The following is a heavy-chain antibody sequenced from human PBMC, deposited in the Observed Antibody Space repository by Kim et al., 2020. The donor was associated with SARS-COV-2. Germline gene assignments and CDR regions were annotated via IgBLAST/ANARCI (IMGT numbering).Heavy chain of an antibody. CDR2: IKQDGSEK. J-gene: IGHJ6*02. CDR3: ARDGGPGSRYGMDV. CDR1: GFTFSSYW. V-gene: IGHV3-7*03. D-gene: IGHD3-16*01. Sequence: GGSLRLSCAASGFTFSSYWMSWVRQAPGKGLEWVANIKQDGSEKYYVDSVKGRFTISRDNAKNSLYLQMNSLRAEDTAVYYCARDGGPGSRYGMDVWGQGTTVTVSS.